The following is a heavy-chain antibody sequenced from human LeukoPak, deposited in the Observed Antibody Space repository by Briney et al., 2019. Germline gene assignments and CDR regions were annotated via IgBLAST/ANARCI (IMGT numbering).Heavy chain of an antibody. J-gene: IGHJ4*02. Sequence: ASVKVSCKASGYTFTSYGISWVRQAPGQGLEWMGWISAYHGNTNYAQKLQGRVTMTTDTSTSKAYMELRGLRSDDTAVYYCARDRLGYYDSSGYSALDYWGQGTLVTVSS. CDR1: GYTFTSYG. CDR3: ARDRLGYYDSSGYSALDY. V-gene: IGHV1-18*01. D-gene: IGHD3-22*01. CDR2: ISAYHGNT.